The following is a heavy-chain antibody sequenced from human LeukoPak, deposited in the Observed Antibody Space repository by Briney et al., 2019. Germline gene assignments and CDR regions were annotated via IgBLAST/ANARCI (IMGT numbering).Heavy chain of an antibody. D-gene: IGHD6-13*01. CDR2: ISWNSGSI. CDR3: AKDISAAAGSFDY. CDR1: GFTFDDYA. V-gene: IGHV3-9*01. J-gene: IGHJ4*02. Sequence: GGSLRLSCAASGFTFDDYAMHWVRRAPGKGLEWVSGISWNSGSIGYADSVKGRFTISRDNAKNSLYLQMNSLRADDTALYYCAKDISAAAGSFDYWGQGTLVTVSS.